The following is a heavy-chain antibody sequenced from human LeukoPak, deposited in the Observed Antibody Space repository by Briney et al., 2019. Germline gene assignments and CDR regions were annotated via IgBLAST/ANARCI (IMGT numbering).Heavy chain of an antibody. J-gene: IGHJ5*02. V-gene: IGHV3-21*01. D-gene: IGHD3-16*02. Sequence: GGSLRLSCAASGFTFNSYSMNWARQAPGKGLEWVSSISSSSSYIYYADSVKGRFTISRDNAKNSLYLQMNSLRAEDTAVYYCASGTSDYVWGSYRAWGQGTLVTVSS. CDR2: ISSSSSYI. CDR3: ASGTSDYVWGSYRA. CDR1: GFTFNSYS.